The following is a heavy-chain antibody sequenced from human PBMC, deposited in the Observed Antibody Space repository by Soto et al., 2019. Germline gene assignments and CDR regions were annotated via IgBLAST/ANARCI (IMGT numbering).Heavy chain of an antibody. D-gene: IGHD5-12*01. CDR2: IYYSGST. CDR3: ARLERQMATITPYYYYGMDV. V-gene: IGHV4-31*03. CDR1: GGSISSGGYY. J-gene: IGHJ6*02. Sequence: QVQLQESGPGLVKPSQTLSLTCTVSGGSISSGGYYWSWIRQHPGKGLEWIGYIYYSGSTYYNPSLKSRVTISVDTSKNQFSLKLSSVTAADTAVYYCARLERQMATITPYYYYGMDVWGQGTTVTVSS.